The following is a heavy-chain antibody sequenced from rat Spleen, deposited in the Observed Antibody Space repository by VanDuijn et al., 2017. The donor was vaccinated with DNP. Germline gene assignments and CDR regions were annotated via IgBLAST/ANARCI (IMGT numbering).Heavy chain of an antibody. CDR2: ISYSGRN. Sequence: EVQLQESGSGLVKPSQSLSLTCSVTGYSITNNYWGWIRQFPGNKVEYIGHISYSGRNNYNPSVKSRISITRDTSKNHFLLHLNSVTMEDAASECCVRRTRYSVYWGRGAMVTTSS. CDR3: VRRTRYSVY. D-gene: IGHD1-5*01. CDR1: GYSITNNY. J-gene: IGHJ2*01. V-gene: IGHV3-1*01.